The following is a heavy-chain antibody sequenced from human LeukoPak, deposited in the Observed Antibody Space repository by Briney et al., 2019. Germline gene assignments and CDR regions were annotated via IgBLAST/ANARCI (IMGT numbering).Heavy chain of an antibody. J-gene: IGHJ4*02. Sequence: SETLSLTCAVYGGSFSGYYWSWIRQPPGKGLEWIGEINHSGSTNYNPSLKSRVTISVDTSKNQFSLKLSSVTAADTAVYYCARDFQENYFEYWGQGTLVTVSS. CDR1: GGSFSGYY. V-gene: IGHV4-34*01. CDR2: INHSGST. CDR3: ARDFQENYFEY. D-gene: IGHD2/OR15-2a*01.